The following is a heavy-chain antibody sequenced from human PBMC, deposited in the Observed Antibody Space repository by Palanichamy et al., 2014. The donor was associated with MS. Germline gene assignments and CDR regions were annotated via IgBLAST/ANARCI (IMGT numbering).Heavy chain of an antibody. Sequence: EVQLVEVVGEGLVRPSGGPVRLSCAASGFTFSSYSMHWVRQAPGKGLEYVSATSSNGASTYYANSVKGRFIISRDNSKNMLYLLMGSVRADDMAVYYCARERSGYYLYDAFDIWGQGTMVTVSS. V-gene: IGHV3-64*01. J-gene: IGHJ3*02. CDR2: TSSNGAST. CDR1: GFTFSSYS. CDR3: ARERSGYYLYDAFDI. D-gene: IGHD3-22*01.